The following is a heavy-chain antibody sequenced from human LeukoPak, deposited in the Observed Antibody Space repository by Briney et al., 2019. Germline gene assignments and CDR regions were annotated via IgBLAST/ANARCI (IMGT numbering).Heavy chain of an antibody. V-gene: IGHV3-7*01. CDR3: ARDVVGSLDY. CDR2: IKGDESAR. CDR1: GFTFSTYW. D-gene: IGHD1-26*01. J-gene: IGHJ4*02. Sequence: GGSLRLSCAASGFTFSTYWMAWVRQAPGKGLEWVANIKGDESARHQADSVKGRFTTSRDNAQNSVYLQMSSLRGEDTAVYYCARDVVGSLDYWGQGTLVTVSS.